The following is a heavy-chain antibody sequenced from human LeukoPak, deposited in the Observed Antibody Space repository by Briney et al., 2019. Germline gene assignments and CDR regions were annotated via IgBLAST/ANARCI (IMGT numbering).Heavy chain of an antibody. J-gene: IGHJ5*02. V-gene: IGHV1-18*04. CDR1: GYTFTSYG. Sequence: ASVKVSCKASGYTFTSYGISWVRQAPGQGLEWMGWISAYNGNTNYAQKLQGRVTMTTDTSTSTAYMELRSLRSDDTAVYYCARGPEPGSGSYKNWFDHWGQGTLVTVSS. CDR3: ARGPEPGSGSYKNWFDH. CDR2: ISAYNGNT. D-gene: IGHD3-10*01.